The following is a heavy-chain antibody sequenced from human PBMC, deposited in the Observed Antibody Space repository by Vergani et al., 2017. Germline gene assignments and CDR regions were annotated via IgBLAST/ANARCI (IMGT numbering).Heavy chain of an antibody. CDR1: GFTFSSYA. CDR2: ISYDGSNK. V-gene: IGHV3-30-3*01. D-gene: IGHD6-6*01. Sequence: QVQLVESGGGVVQPGRSLRLSCAASGFTFSSYAMHWVRQAPGKGLEWVAVISYDGSNKYYADSVKGRFTISRDNSKNTLYLQMNSLRAEDTAVYYCARELQLPPPYYYYYYMDVWGKGT. J-gene: IGHJ6*03. CDR3: ARELQLPPPYYYYYYMDV.